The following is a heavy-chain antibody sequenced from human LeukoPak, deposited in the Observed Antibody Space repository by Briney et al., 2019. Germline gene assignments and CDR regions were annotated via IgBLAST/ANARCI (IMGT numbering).Heavy chain of an antibody. D-gene: IGHD1-7*01. CDR2: IWYDGSNK. V-gene: IGHV3-33*01. J-gene: IGHJ4*02. Sequence: PGGSLRLSCAASEFTFSSYGMHWVRQAPGKGLEWVAVIWYDGSNKFYADSVKGRFTISRDNSKNTLYLQMNSLRAEDTAVYYCARDKARTGTSFAYWGQGTLVTVSS. CDR1: EFTFSSYG. CDR3: ARDKARTGTSFAY.